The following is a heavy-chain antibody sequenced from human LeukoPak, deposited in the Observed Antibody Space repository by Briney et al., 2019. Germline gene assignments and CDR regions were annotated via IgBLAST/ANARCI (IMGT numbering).Heavy chain of an antibody. V-gene: IGHV3-7*01. CDR2: IKQDGSEK. D-gene: IGHD3-3*01. J-gene: IGHJ4*02. CDR3: ARVQSGYYFDY. CDR1: GFTFSSHW. Sequence: GGSLRLSCAASGFTFSSHWMSWVRQAPGKGLEWVANIKQDGSEKYYVDSVKGRFTISRDNAKNSLYLQMNSLRAEDTAVYYCARVQSGYYFDYWGQGTLVTVSS.